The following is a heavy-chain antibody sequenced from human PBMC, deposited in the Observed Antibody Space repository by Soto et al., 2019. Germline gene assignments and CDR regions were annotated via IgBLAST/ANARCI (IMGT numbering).Heavy chain of an antibody. CDR1: GGSFSSGDYY. D-gene: IGHD4-17*01. V-gene: IGHV4-30-4*01. CDR2: IYYTGST. CDR3: ARIHFGDEPSYYYYGMHV. J-gene: IGHJ6*02. Sequence: PSETLSLTSTVSGGSFSSGDYYWSWVRQPPGKGLEWIGYIYYTGSTFNNPSLKSRVSISIDTSKTQFSLKLSSVTAADTAVYYCARIHFGDEPSYYYYGMHVWAQGTTVTVSS.